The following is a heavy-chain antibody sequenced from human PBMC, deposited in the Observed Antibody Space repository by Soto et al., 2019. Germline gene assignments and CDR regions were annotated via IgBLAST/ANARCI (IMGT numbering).Heavy chain of an antibody. CDR2: IYNSVNT. Sequence: PSGTMSLTFTVSGDSISNGYYTWSWIRQPPGKDLEWIGHIYNSVNTYSNPSLKSRVTISADTSKNQFSLKLSSVTAADTAVYYCARGPSGDKVDYWGQGTLVTVSS. CDR3: ARGPSGDKVDY. J-gene: IGHJ4*02. D-gene: IGHD3-10*01. V-gene: IGHV4-30-4*01. CDR1: GDSISNGYYT.